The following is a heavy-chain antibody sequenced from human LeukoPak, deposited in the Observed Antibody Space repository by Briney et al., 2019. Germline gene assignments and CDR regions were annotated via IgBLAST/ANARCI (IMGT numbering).Heavy chain of an antibody. CDR2: ISYDGSNK. D-gene: IGHD6-13*01. Sequence: GGSLRLSCAASGFTFSSYAMHWVRQAPGKGLEWVAVISYDGSNKYYADSVKGRFTISRDNSKNTLYLQMNSLRAEDTAVYYCAREKEAAAGQTYHFDYWGQGTLVTVSS. J-gene: IGHJ4*02. V-gene: IGHV3-30*04. CDR3: AREKEAAAGQTYHFDY. CDR1: GFTFSSYA.